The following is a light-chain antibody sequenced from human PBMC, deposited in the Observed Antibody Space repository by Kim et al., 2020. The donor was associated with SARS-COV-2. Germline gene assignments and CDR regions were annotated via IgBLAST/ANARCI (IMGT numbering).Light chain of an antibody. V-gene: IGLV2-14*01. Sequence: QSVLTQFASVSGSPGQSITISCTGTNSDIGGYKYVSWYQQQPGKAPKLIVYEGSVRPSGVSNRFSGSKSGNTASLTISGLQSEDEGYYYCSSHSSTTTWVFGGGTQLTVL. CDR2: EGS. J-gene: IGLJ3*02. CDR1: NSDIGGYKY. CDR3: SSHSSTTTWV.